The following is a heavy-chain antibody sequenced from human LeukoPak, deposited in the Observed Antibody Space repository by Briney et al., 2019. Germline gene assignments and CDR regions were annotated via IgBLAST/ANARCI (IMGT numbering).Heavy chain of an antibody. CDR2: IYYSGST. CDR3: ARDDVIDILTGYRGFDI. CDR1: GGSFSGYY. D-gene: IGHD3-9*01. V-gene: IGHV4-34*01. Sequence: SETLSLTCAVYGGSFSGYYWSWIRQPPGKGLEWIGSIYYSGSTYYNPSLKSRVTISVDTSKNQFSLKLSSVTAADTAVYYCARDDVIDILTGYRGFDIWGQGTMVTVSS. J-gene: IGHJ3*02.